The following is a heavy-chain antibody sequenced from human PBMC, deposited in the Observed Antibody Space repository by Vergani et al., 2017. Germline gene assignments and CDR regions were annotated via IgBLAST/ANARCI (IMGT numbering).Heavy chain of an antibody. Sequence: QVQLQQWGAGLLKPSETLSLTCAVYGGSFSGYYWSWIRQPPGKGLEWIGEINHSGSTNYNPSLKSRVTISVDTSKNQFSLKLSSVTAADTAVYYCARPLAAAMEVWFDPWGQGTLVTVSS. CDR3: ARPLAAAMEVWFDP. D-gene: IGHD6-13*01. V-gene: IGHV4-34*01. J-gene: IGHJ5*02. CDR1: GGSFSGYY. CDR2: INHSGST.